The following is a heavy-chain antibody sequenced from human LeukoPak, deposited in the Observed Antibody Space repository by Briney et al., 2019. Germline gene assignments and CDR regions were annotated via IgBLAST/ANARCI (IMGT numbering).Heavy chain of an antibody. CDR1: GYTFTDYY. D-gene: IGHD1-26*01. J-gene: IGHJ4*02. CDR2: INPNSGDT. Sequence: ASVKVSCKASGYTFTDYYMHWVRQAPGQGLEWMGWINPNSGDTNYAQKFQGRVTMTRDTSISTAYMELSRLRSDDTAVYYCATDKGGSYFDYWGQGTLVTVSS. CDR3: ATDKGGSYFDY. V-gene: IGHV1-2*02.